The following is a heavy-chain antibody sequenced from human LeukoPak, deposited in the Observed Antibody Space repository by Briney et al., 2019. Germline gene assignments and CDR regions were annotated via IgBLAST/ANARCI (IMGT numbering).Heavy chain of an antibody. V-gene: IGHV1-69*13. D-gene: IGHD5-24*01. CDR2: IIPIFGTA. CDR1: GGTFSSYA. CDR3: ARARAGWRQLEY. J-gene: IGHJ4*02. Sequence: ASVKVSCKASGGTFSSYAISWVRQAPGQGLEWMGGIIPIFGTANYAQKFQGRVTITADESTSTAYMELSSLRSEDTAVYYCARARAGWRQLEYWGQGTLVTVSS.